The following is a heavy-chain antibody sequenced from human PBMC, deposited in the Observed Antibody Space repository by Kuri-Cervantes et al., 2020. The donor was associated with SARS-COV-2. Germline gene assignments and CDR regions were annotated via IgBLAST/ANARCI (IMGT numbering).Heavy chain of an antibody. CDR1: GFSVSGSV. D-gene: IGHD4-17*01. J-gene: IGHJ4*02. CDR2: IGSSTDTFAT. V-gene: IGHV3-73*01. CDR3: TSSYGDYALDY. Sequence: GESLKISCAASGFSVSGSVMHWVRQASGKGLEWVGRIGSSTDTFATAYTASVKGRFTISRDDSKNTAYLQMNSLKTEDTAVYYCTSSYGDYALDYWGQGTLVTVSS.